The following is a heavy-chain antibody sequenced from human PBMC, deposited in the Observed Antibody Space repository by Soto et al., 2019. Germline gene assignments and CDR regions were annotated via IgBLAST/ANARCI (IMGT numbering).Heavy chain of an antibody. CDR3: AIDPYGSGPDDY. CDR2: ISAYNGNT. V-gene: IGHV1-18*04. CDR1: GYTFTSYG. D-gene: IGHD3-10*01. J-gene: IGHJ4*02. Sequence: ASVKVSCKASGYTFTSYGISWVRQAPGQGLERMGWISAYNGNTNYAQKLQGRVTMTTDTSTSTAYMELRSLRSDDTAVYYCAIDPYGSGPDDYWGQGPLVTVSS.